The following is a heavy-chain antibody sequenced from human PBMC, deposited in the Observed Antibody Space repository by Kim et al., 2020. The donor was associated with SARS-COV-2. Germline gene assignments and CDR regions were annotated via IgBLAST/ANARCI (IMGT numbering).Heavy chain of an antibody. J-gene: IGHJ4*02. CDR3: TSGGDFDGSGSYTLDY. CDR2: IYYSGST. D-gene: IGHD3-10*01. Sequence: SETLSLTCTVSGGSISSSSYYWGWIRQPPGKGLEWIGSIYYSGSTYYNPSLKSRVTISVDTSKNQFSLKLSSVTAADTAVYYCTSGGDFDGSGSYTLDYWGQGTLVTVSS. V-gene: IGHV4-39*07. CDR1: GGSISSSSYY.